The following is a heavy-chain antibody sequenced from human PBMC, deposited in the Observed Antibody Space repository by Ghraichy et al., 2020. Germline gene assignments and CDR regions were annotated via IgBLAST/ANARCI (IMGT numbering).Heavy chain of an antibody. D-gene: IGHD6-19*01. J-gene: IGHJ4*02. V-gene: IGHV4-59*01. CDR1: GGSISSYY. CDR2: IYYSGST. Sequence: SETLSLTCTVSGGSISSYYWSWIRQPPGKGLEWIGYIYYSGSTNYNPSLKSRVTISVDTSKNQFSLKLSSVTAADTAVYSCARGQLKGGVAGPWYVDSWGTGSLVVVPS. CDR3: ARGQLKGGVAGPWYVDS.